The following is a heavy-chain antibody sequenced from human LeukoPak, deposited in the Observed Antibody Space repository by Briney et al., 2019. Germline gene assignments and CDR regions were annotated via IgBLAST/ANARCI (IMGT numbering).Heavy chain of an antibody. CDR2: INSQWSST. V-gene: IGHV3-74*01. CDR3: ARARDRKYYYDSSGYYYAFDI. D-gene: IGHD3-22*01. Sequence: GGSLRLSCAASGLTFSSYWMHWVRQAPGKGLVWVSRINSQWSSTSYADSVKGRFTISRDNAKNTLYLQMNSLRAEDTAVYYCARARDRKYYYDSSGYYYAFDIWGQGTMVTVSS. CDR1: GLTFSSYW. J-gene: IGHJ3*02.